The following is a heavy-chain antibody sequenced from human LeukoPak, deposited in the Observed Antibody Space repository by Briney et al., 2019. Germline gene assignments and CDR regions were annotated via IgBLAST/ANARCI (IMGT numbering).Heavy chain of an antibody. Sequence: GGSLRLSCSASGFTFSSYVGYWVRQAPGKGLEYVSAISSHGGNTYYADSVKGRFTISRDNSKNTLYLQMSSLRVEYTAVYYCVKDRGGYCTGGNCYSDAFHIWGQGTMVTVSS. J-gene: IGHJ3*02. V-gene: IGHV3-64D*06. D-gene: IGHD2-15*01. CDR1: GFTFSSYV. CDR2: ISSHGGNT. CDR3: VKDRGGYCTGGNCYSDAFHI.